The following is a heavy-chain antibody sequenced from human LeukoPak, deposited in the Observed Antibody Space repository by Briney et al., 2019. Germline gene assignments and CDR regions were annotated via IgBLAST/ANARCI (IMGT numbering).Heavy chain of an antibody. CDR3: ARDEAYYDFWSGYYKDYYGMDV. D-gene: IGHD3-3*01. J-gene: IGHJ6*02. Sequence: GGSLRLSCAASGFTFSSYSMNWVRQAPGKGLEWVSSISSSSSYIYYADSVKGRFTISRDNAKNSLYLQMNSLRAEDTAVYYCARDEAYYDFWSGYYKDYYGMDVWGQGTTVTVSS. V-gene: IGHV3-21*01. CDR1: GFTFSSYS. CDR2: ISSSSSYI.